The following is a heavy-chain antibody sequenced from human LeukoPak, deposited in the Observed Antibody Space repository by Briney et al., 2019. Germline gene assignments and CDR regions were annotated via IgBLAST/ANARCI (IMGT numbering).Heavy chain of an antibody. D-gene: IGHD2-21*01. CDR1: GFTFSSYG. V-gene: IGHV3-30*02. CDR3: AKDRGVVVIAMIDY. Sequence: PGGSLRLSCAASGFTFSSYGMHWVRQALGKGLEWVAFIRYDGSNKYYADSVEGRFTISRDNSKNTLYLQMNSLRAEDTAVYYCAKDRGVVVIAMIDYWGQGTLVTVSS. J-gene: IGHJ4*02. CDR2: IRYDGSNK.